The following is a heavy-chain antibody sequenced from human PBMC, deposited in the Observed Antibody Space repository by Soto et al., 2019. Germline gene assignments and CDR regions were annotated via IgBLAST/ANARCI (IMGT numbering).Heavy chain of an antibody. J-gene: IGHJ6*03. Sequence: SETLSLTCTVSGGSISSSSYYWGWIRQPPGKGLEWIGSIYYSGSTYYNPSLKSRVTISVDTSKNQFSLKLSSVTAADTAVYYCARALYEYYYYYYMDVWGKGTTVTVSS. D-gene: IGHD2-8*01. CDR1: GGSISSSSYY. V-gene: IGHV4-39*01. CDR2: IYYSGST. CDR3: ARALYEYYYYYYMDV.